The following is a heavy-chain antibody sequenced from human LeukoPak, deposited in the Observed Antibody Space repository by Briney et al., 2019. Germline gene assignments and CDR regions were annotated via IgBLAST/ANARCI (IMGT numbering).Heavy chain of an antibody. CDR3: ATAGGRYFDY. CDR1: GSTFSSYW. Sequence: GGSLRLSCAASGSTFSSYWMHWVRQAPGKGLVWVSRINSDESSTSYADSVKGRFTISRDNAKNTLYLQMNSLRAEDTAVYYCATAGGRYFDYWGQGTLVTVSS. D-gene: IGHD4-23*01. CDR2: INSDESST. V-gene: IGHV3-74*01. J-gene: IGHJ4*02.